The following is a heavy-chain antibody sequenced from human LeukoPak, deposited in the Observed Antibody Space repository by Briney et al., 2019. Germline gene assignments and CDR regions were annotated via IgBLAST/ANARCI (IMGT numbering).Heavy chain of an antibody. Sequence: GGSLRLSCAASGFTFSSYSMNWVRQAPGKGLEWVSSISSSSSYIYYADSVKGRFTISRDNAKNSLYLQMNSLRAEDTAVYYCARVGSSSSNNWFDPWGQGTLVTVSS. CDR3: ARVGSSSSNNWFDP. D-gene: IGHD6-13*01. J-gene: IGHJ5*02. V-gene: IGHV3-21*01. CDR2: ISSSSSYI. CDR1: GFTFSSYS.